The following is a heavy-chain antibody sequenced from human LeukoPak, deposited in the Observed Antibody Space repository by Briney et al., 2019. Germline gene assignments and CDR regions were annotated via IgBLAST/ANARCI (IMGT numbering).Heavy chain of an antibody. CDR2: INHSGST. D-gene: IGHD1-14*01. CDR3: ARDTGVRPRVAHFDY. Sequence: PSETLSPTCAVYGGSFSGYYWSWIRQPPGKGLEWIGEINHSGSTNYNPSLKSRVTISVDTSKNQFSLQLNSVTPEDTAMYYCARDTGVRPRVAHFDYWGQGTLVTVSS. J-gene: IGHJ4*02. CDR1: GGSFSGYY. V-gene: IGHV4-34*01.